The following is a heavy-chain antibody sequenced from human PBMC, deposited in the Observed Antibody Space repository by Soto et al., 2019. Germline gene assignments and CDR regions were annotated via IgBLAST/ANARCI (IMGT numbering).Heavy chain of an antibody. CDR2: ISAYNGNT. D-gene: IGHD3-10*01. Sequence: SSVKDSCKASCYTFTSYGISWVRQAPGQGLEWMGWISAYNGNTNYAQKLQGRVTMTTDTSTSTAYMELRSLRSDDTAVYYCARVGERYYYGSGSYYTYYYYGMDVWGQGITVTVSS. V-gene: IGHV1-18*04. CDR1: CYTFTSYG. CDR3: ARVGERYYYGSGSYYTYYYYGMDV. J-gene: IGHJ6*02.